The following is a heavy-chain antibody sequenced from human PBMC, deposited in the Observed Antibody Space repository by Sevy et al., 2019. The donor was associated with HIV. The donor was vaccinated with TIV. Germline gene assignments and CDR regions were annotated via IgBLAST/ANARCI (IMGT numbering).Heavy chain of an antibody. CDR2: ISYDGSNK. Sequence: GGSLRLSCAASGFTFSSYSFHWVRQAPGKGLEWVAVISYDGSNKYYAESVKGRGTISRDNSKNTLYLQMNSLRRDDTAVYFCAGDPVDTRSYYYLYGMDVWGQGTTVTVSS. CDR3: AGDPVDTRSYYYLYGMDV. CDR1: GFTFSSYS. J-gene: IGHJ6*02. D-gene: IGHD5-18*01. V-gene: IGHV3-30-3*01.